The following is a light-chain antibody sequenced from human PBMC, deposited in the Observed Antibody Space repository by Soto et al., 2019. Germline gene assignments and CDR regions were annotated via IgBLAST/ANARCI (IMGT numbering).Light chain of an antibody. CDR1: QSISSNF. V-gene: IGKV3-20*01. J-gene: IGKJ1*01. CDR3: QQYVRSPWT. CDR2: GAS. Sequence: EMVLTQSPGTLSLSPGERATLSCRASQSISSNFLAWYQHKPGQAPRLLIYGASSRATGIPDRFSGSGSETDFTLTISRLEPEDFAVYYCQQYVRSPWTFGQGTKVEIK.